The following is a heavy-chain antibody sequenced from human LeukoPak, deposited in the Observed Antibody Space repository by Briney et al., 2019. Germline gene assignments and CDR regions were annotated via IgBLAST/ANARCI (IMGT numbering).Heavy chain of an antibody. D-gene: IGHD2-15*01. CDR1: GFTFSSYA. J-gene: IGHJ4*02. CDR2: IGGSGVTT. V-gene: IGHV3-23*01. CDR3: AKFPCRGGSCYSRGIYFDYFDY. Sequence: PGGSLRLSCAASGFTFSSYAMTWVRQAPGEGLEWVSAIGGSGVTTYYADSMKGRFTISRDNSKITLYLQMNSLRADDTAVYYCAKFPCRGGSCYSRGIYFDYFDYWGQGTLVTVSS.